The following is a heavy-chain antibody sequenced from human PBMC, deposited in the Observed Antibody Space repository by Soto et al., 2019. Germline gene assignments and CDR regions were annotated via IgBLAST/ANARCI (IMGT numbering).Heavy chain of an antibody. J-gene: IGHJ4*01. CDR3: AKSVALVLFFYVDH. D-gene: IGHD6-13*01. CDR2: ISWNSGSI. Sequence: EVQLVESGGGLVQPGRSLRLSCAASGFTFDDYAMHWVRQAPGNGLDWVSGISWNSGSIGYADSVKGRFTISRDNAKNSLYLHMNSMIAEDTAMYNCAKSVALVLFFYVDHCAHGTLVAVSS. CDR1: GFTFDDYA. V-gene: IGHV3-9*01.